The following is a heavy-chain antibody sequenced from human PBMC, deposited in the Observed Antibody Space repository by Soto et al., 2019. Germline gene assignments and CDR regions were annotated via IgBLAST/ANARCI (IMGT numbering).Heavy chain of an antibody. J-gene: IGHJ4*02. V-gene: IGHV1-2*04. CDR1: GYTFTGYY. CDR3: ARGPAAPLYDSSGYYVLNY. CDR2: INPNSGGT. D-gene: IGHD3-22*01. Sequence: AASVKVSCKASGYTFTGYYMHWVRQAPGQGLEWMGWINPNSGGTNYAQKFQGWVTMTRDTSISTAYMELSRLRSDDTAVYYCARGPAAPLYDSSGYYVLNYWGQGTLVTVSS.